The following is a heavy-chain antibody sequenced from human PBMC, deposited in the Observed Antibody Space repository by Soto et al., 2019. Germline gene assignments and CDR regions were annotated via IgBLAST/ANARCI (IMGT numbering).Heavy chain of an antibody. CDR1: GFIFSSYW. Sequence: MVESGGGLVQPGGSLSLSCAASGFIFSSYWMTWVRQAPGKGLEWVANIKQDGSEKHYVDSVKGRFTISRDNAKKSLYLQMHGLRVEDTAVYYCARDYYYYIDVWGKGTTVTVSS. CDR3: ARDYYYYIDV. V-gene: IGHV3-7*01. CDR2: IKQDGSEK. J-gene: IGHJ6*03.